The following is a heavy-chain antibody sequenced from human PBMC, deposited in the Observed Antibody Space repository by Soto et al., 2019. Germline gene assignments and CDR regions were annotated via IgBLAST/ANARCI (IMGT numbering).Heavy chain of an antibody. CDR2: INPNSGGT. CDR1: GYTFTVYY. CDR3: AGGSYYEYYYYGMDV. Sequence: GPSVKSDFKASGYTFTVYYMHWVRQARLQGLELMGWINPNSGGTNYAQKFQGRVTMTRDTSISTAYMELSRLRSDDTAVYYCAGGSYYEYYYYGMDVWGQGTTVTVSS. V-gene: IGHV1-2*02. D-gene: IGHD1-26*01. J-gene: IGHJ6*02.